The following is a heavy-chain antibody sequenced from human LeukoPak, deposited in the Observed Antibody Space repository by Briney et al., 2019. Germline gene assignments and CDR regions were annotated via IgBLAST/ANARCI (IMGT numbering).Heavy chain of an antibody. D-gene: IGHD1-26*01. CDR2: ISAGGHNT. CDR3: AREVGATDY. V-gene: IGHV3-23*01. CDR1: GFSFSDYA. J-gene: IGHJ4*02. Sequence: GGSLRLSCDASGFSFSDYAMHWVRQAPGKGLEWVSGISAGGHNTYYADSVKGRFTISRDNSKNTLFVQMNSLRAEDAAVYFCAREVGATDYWGQGTLVTVSS.